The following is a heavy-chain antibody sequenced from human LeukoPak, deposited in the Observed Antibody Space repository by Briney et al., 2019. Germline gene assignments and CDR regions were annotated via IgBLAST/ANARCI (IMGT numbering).Heavy chain of an antibody. CDR3: AKDLGIAAAGTSDY. J-gene: IGHJ4*02. Sequence: QPGGSLRLSCAASGFTFSSYSMNWVRQAPGKGLEWVSAISGSGGSTYYADSVKGRFTISRDNSKNTLYLQMNSLRAEDTAVYYCAKDLGIAAAGTSDYWGQGTLVTVSS. D-gene: IGHD6-13*01. V-gene: IGHV3-23*01. CDR2: ISGSGGST. CDR1: GFTFSSYS.